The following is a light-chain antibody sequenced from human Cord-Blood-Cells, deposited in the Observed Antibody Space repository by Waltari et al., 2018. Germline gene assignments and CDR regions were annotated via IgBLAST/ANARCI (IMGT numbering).Light chain of an antibody. CDR2: WAS. J-gene: IGKJ2*03. CDR1: QSFLYSSNNKNY. CDR3: QQYYSTPYS. Sequence: DIVMTQSPDSLAVSLGERAPINCKSSQSFLYSSNNKNYLAWYQQKPGQPPKLLIYWASTRESGVPDRFSGSGSGTDFTLTISSLQAEDVAVYYCQQYYSTPYSFGQGTKLEIK. V-gene: IGKV4-1*01.